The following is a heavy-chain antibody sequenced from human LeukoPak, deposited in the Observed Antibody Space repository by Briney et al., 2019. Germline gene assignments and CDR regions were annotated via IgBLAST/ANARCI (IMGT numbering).Heavy chain of an antibody. J-gene: IGHJ4*02. CDR2: IYYSGST. Sequence: SETLSLTCTVSGGSISSSSYYWGWIRQPPGKGLEWIGSIYYSGSTYYNPSLKSRVTISVDTSKNQFSLKLSPVTAADTAVYYCARKSGSYFFWGQGTLVTVSS. CDR3: ARKSGSYFF. V-gene: IGHV4-39*01. CDR1: GGSISSSSYY. D-gene: IGHD1-26*01.